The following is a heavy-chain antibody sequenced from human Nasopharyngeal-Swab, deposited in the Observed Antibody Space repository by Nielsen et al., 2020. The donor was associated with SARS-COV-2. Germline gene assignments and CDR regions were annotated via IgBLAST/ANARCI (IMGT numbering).Heavy chain of an antibody. CDR3: AKEVDYCSSTSCHEPYFDY. J-gene: IGHJ4*02. D-gene: IGHD2-2*01. CDR1: GFTFSSYA. V-gene: IGHV3-23*01. CDR2: ISGSGGST. Sequence: GASLKISCAASGFTFSSYAMSWVRQAPGKGLEWVSAISGSGGSTYYADSVKGRFTISRDNSKNTLYLQMNSLRAEDTAVYYCAKEVDYCSSTSCHEPYFDYWGQGTLVTVSS.